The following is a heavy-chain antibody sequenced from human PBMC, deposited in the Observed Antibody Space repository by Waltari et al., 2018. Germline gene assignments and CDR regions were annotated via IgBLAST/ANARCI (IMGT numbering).Heavy chain of an antibody. CDR1: GFALTTVW. CDR3: ARDHPGSAQVFDF. CDR2: IKDDGSQK. V-gene: IGHV3-7*01. Sequence: ELQLVESGGGLVQPGGSLRLSCAASGFALTTVWMNWIRQAPGKGLEWVANIKDDGSQKYYVDSVKGRFTISRDNAKNSLYLQMNSLRAEDTAIYYCARDHPGSAQVFDFWGQGAQVTVSS. J-gene: IGHJ4*02. D-gene: IGHD6-6*01.